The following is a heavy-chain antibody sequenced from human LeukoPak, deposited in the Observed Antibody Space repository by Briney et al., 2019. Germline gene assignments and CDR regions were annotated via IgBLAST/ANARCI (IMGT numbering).Heavy chain of an antibody. V-gene: IGHV3-7*01. D-gene: IGHD3-10*01. CDR1: GFTFSSYS. CDR3: ARYLWFGELAPFDY. J-gene: IGHJ4*02. CDR2: IKQDRSEK. Sequence: AGSLRLSCAASGFTFSSYSMSWVRQAPGKGLQWVANIKQDRSEKYYMDSVKSRFTISRDKAKNELSLQMNSLRAEDTAVYYCARYLWFGELAPFDYWGQGTLVTVSS.